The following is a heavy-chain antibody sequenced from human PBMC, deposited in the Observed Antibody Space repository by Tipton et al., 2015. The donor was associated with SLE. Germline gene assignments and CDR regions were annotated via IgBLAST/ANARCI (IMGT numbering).Heavy chain of an antibody. CDR3: ARDGDYYMDA. CDR2: IYYSGST. V-gene: IGHV4-59*01. Sequence: TLSLTCVVYGGSFNNYYWSWIRQPPGKGLEWIGEIYYSGSTNYNPSLKSRITISIDTSKNQFSLKLTSVTAADMAVYYCARDGDYYMDAWGKGTTVTVSS. CDR1: GGSFNNYY. J-gene: IGHJ6*03.